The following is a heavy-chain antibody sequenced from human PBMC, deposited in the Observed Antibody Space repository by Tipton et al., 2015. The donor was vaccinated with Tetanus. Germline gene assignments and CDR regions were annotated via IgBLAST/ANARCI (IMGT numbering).Heavy chain of an antibody. CDR2: IYSGGST. V-gene: IGHV3-53*01. J-gene: IGHJ5*02. CDR3: ARGAPVNWFDP. CDR1: GFTFSSYA. Sequence: SLRLSCAASGFTFSSYAMSWVRQAPGKGLEWVSVIYSGGSTYYADSVKGRFTISRDNSKNTLYLQMNDLRAEDTAVYYCARGAPVNWFDPWGQGTLVTVSS.